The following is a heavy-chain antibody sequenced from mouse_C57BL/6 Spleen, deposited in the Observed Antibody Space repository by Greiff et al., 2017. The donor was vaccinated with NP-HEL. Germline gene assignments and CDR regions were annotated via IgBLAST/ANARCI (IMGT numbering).Heavy chain of an antibody. Sequence: VQLQQPGAELVKPGASVKMSCKASGYNFTSYWITWVKQRPGQGLEWIGDIYPGSGSTKYNEKFKSKATLTVDTSSSTAYMQLSSLTSEDSAVYYCAREEGAYWGQGTLVTVSA. CDR2: IYPGSGST. V-gene: IGHV1-55*01. CDR3: AREEGAY. J-gene: IGHJ3*01. CDR1: GYNFTSYW.